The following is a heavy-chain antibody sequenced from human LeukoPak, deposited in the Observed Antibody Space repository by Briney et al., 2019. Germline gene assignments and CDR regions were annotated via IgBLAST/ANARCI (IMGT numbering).Heavy chain of an antibody. CDR3: ARGVKSYDSRLDAFDI. Sequence: SETLSLTCTVSGGSISSSSYYWGWIRQPPGKGLEGIGSIDDSGSTYYNPSLKSRVTLSVDPSKNQFSLQLSSVTAADTAVYYCARGVKSYDSRLDAFDIWGQGTLVPVSS. CDR1: GGSISSSSYY. D-gene: IGHD3-22*01. CDR2: IDDSGST. V-gene: IGHV4-39*07. J-gene: IGHJ4*02.